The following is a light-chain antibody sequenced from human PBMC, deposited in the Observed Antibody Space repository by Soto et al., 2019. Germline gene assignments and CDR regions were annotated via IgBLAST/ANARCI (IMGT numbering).Light chain of an antibody. CDR1: QSVSSY. Sequence: EIVLTQSPATLSLSPGERATLSCRASQSVSSYLAWYQQKPGQAPRLLIYDASNRATGIPARFSGSGSGTDFTLTISSLEPEDFAXYYCQQRSNWPKFTFGPGTKVDIK. CDR3: QQRSNWPKFT. CDR2: DAS. J-gene: IGKJ3*01. V-gene: IGKV3-11*01.